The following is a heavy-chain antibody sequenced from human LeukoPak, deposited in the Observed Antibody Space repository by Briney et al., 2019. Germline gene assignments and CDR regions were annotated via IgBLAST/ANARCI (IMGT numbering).Heavy chain of an antibody. Sequence: SETLSLXCAVYGGSFSGYYWSWIRQPPGKGLEWIGEINHSRSTNYNPSLKSRVTISVDTSKNQFSPKLSSVTAADTAVYYCARGFLYYDLWSGFGLYYYMDVWGKGTTVTVSS. D-gene: IGHD3-3*01. J-gene: IGHJ6*03. CDR3: ARGFLYYDLWSGFGLYYYMDV. CDR1: GGSFSGYY. V-gene: IGHV4-34*01. CDR2: INHSRST.